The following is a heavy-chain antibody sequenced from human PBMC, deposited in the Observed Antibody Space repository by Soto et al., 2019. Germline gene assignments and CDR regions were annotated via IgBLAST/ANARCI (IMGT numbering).Heavy chain of an antibody. D-gene: IGHD3-10*01. CDR3: ARLPLWCGELDY. CDR1: GASIGSGSYS. CDR2: LHHSGDT. V-gene: IGHV4-30-2*01. J-gene: IGHJ4*01. Sequence: QLQLQESGSGLVRPSETLSLTCTVSGASIGSGSYSWNWIRQPPGKGLEWIGYLHHSGDTYFNPSLRRQVSIPLDRSNNEFSMKLISVTGADTGVYYCARLPLWCGELDYLGEGALVTVSS.